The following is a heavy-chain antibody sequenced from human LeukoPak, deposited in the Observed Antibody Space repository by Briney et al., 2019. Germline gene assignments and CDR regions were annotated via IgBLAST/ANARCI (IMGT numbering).Heavy chain of an antibody. CDR2: IYYSGST. D-gene: IGHD1-26*01. Sequence: PSETLSLTCTVSGGSISSYYWSWIRQPPGKGLEWIGYIYYSGSTNYNPSLKSRVTISVDTSKNQFSLKLSSVTAADTAVYYCARVGYSGSYYGNYYYYYYMDVWGKGTTVTVSS. J-gene: IGHJ6*03. CDR1: GGSISSYY. V-gene: IGHV4-59*01. CDR3: ARVGYSGSYYGNYYYYYYMDV.